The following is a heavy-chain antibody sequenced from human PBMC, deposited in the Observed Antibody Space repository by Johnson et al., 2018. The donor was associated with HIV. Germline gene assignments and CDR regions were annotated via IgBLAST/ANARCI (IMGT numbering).Heavy chain of an antibody. J-gene: IGHJ3*02. V-gene: IGHV3-7*01. CDR3: AKDDNLGVWYSDAFDI. CDR1: RITFSRYW. D-gene: IGHD6-19*01. Sequence: VQLVESGGGLVQPGGSLRLSCAASRITFSRYWMTWVRQAPGKGLEWVANIKQDGSEKYYVDSVKGRFTISRDNSKNTLYLHMKSLRPEDTSIYYCAKDDNLGVWYSDAFDIWGQGTMVTVSS. CDR2: IKQDGSEK.